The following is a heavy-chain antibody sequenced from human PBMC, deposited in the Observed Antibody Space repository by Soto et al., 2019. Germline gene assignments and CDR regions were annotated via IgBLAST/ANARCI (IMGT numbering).Heavy chain of an antibody. CDR1: GYTFTSYA. CDR2: INAGNGNT. Sequence: GASVKVSCKASGYTFTSYAMHWVRQAPGQRLEWMGWINAGNGNTKYSQKFQGRVTITRDTSASTAYMELSSLRSEDTAVYYCARVILFLGGVLDYWGQGTLVTVSS. CDR3: ARVILFLGGVLDY. D-gene: IGHD3-3*02. V-gene: IGHV1-3*01. J-gene: IGHJ4*02.